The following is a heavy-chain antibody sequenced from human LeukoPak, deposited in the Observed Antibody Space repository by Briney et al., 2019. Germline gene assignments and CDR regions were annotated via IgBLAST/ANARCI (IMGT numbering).Heavy chain of an antibody. CDR2: IRYDGSNK. J-gene: IGHJ3*02. CDR3: AKWGGYSSGWYSFRGAFDI. D-gene: IGHD6-19*01. Sequence: GGSLRLSCAASGFTFSSYGMHWVRQAPGKGLEWVAFIRYDGSNKYYADSVKGRFTISRDNSKNTLYLQMNSLRAEDTAVYYCAKWGGYSSGWYSFRGAFDIWGRGTMVTVSS. CDR1: GFTFSSYG. V-gene: IGHV3-30*02.